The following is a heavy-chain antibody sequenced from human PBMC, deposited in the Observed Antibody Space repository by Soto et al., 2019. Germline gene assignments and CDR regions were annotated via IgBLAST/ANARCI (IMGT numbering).Heavy chain of an antibody. V-gene: IGHV2-5*02. CDR2: IYWDDDK. CDR1: GFSLNTSGVG. J-gene: IGHJ4*02. Sequence: QLTLKESGPTLVKPTQTLTLTCTFSGFSLNTSGVGVGWIRQPPGKALEWLALIYWDDDKRYSPSLKSRLTITKDTSKNQVVLTMTNMDPVDTGTYYCAPRPCGAYPIDYWGQGTLVTVSS. CDR3: APRPCGAYPIDY. D-gene: IGHD4-17*01.